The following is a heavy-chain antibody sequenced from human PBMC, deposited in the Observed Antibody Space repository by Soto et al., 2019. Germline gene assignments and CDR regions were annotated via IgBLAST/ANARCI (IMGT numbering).Heavy chain of an antibody. CDR1: GFTFDDYA. CDR2: IRWNSGSI. J-gene: IGHJ6*02. D-gene: IGHD6-19*01. Sequence: PGGSLRLPCAASGFTFDDYAMHWVRQAPGKGLEWVSGIRWNSGSIGYADSVKGRFTISRDNAKNSLYLQMNSLRAEDTALYYCAKLSGNDYYYYGMDVCGLGTTVTVSS. V-gene: IGHV3-9*01. CDR3: AKLSGNDYYYYGMDV.